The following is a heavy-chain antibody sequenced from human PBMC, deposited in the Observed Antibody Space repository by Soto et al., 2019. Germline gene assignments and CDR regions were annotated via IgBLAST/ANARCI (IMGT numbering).Heavy chain of an antibody. CDR3: ARDFVLRYFDWPDAFDI. CDR2: IYYSGST. V-gene: IGHV4-59*06. J-gene: IGHJ3*02. Sequence: PSETHCLTSSVADGSSVGYGGSWIRQQPGKGLEWIGYIYYSGSTYYNPSLKSRVTISVDTSKNQFSLKLSSVTAADTAVYYCARDFVLRYFDWPDAFDIWGQGTMVTVSS. CDR1: DGSSVGYG. D-gene: IGHD3-9*01.